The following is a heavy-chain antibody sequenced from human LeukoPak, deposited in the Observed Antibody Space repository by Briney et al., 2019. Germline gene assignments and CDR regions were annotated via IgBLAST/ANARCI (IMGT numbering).Heavy chain of an antibody. CDR1: GFTLSTFA. D-gene: IGHD2-8*02. CDR3: ATYRQVLLPFES. Sequence: TGGSLRLSCAASGFTLSTFAIIRVRQPPGKGLEWVSSIFPSGGEIHYADSVGGRFTISRDNSKSTLSLQMNSLRAEDTAIYYCATYRQVLLPFESWGQGTLVTVSS. J-gene: IGHJ4*02. V-gene: IGHV3-23*01. CDR2: IFPSGGEI.